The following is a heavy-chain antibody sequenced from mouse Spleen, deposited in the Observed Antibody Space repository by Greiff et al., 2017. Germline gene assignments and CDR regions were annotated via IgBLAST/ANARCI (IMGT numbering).Heavy chain of an antibody. CDR1: GYTFTSYW. Sequence: VQLQQSGTVLARPGASVKMSCKTSGYTFTSYWMHWVKQRPGQGLEWIGAIYPGNSDTSYNQKFKGKAKLTAVTSASTAYMELSSLTNEDSAVYYCTRYYYGGYYAMDYWGQGTSVTVSS. CDR3: TRYYYGGYYAMDY. J-gene: IGHJ4*01. D-gene: IGHD1-1*01. CDR2: IYPGNSDT. V-gene: IGHV1-5*01.